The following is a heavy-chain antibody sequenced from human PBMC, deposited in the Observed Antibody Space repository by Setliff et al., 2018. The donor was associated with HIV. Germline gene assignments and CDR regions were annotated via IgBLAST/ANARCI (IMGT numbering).Heavy chain of an antibody. CDR2: MYHSGTT. CDR3: AKDRSGSYRTFDY. V-gene: IGHV4-4*02. CDR1: GVSITSTNW. Sequence: PSETLSLTCAVSGVSITSTNWWNWVRQSPGKGLEWIGEMYHSGTTNYNPSLTSRVTISMDTSKNQFSLKLNSVTAADTAVYYCAKDRSGSYRTFDYWGPGILVTVSS. J-gene: IGHJ4*02. D-gene: IGHD1-26*01.